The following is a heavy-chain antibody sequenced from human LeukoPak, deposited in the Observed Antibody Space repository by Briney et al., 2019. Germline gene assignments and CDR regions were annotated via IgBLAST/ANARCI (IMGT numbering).Heavy chain of an antibody. Sequence: ASVKVSCKASGYTLTNYYMHWVRQAPGQGLEWMGIINPSGGSTSYAQKFQGRVTMTRDTSTSTVYMELSSLRSDDTAVYYCARDPPRTGSVPAYYYGMDVWGQGTTVTVSS. D-gene: IGHD2-2*01. J-gene: IGHJ6*02. CDR3: ARDPPRTGSVPAYYYGMDV. CDR1: GYTLTNYY. CDR2: INPSGGST. V-gene: IGHV1-46*01.